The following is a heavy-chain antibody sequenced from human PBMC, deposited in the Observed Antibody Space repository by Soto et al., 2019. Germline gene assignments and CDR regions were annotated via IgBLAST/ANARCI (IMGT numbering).Heavy chain of an antibody. CDR1: GGSINSSSYF. CDR2: IYYSGST. D-gene: IGHD6-19*01. J-gene: IGHJ5*02. CDR3: ARHYSSGSRNWFDP. V-gene: IGHV4-39*01. Sequence: PSETMSLTCSVSGGSINSSSYFWGWVRQPPGKGLEWIRSIYYSGSTYYNPSLGSRVTISVDTSKNQFSLKLSSVTAADTAVFYCARHYSSGSRNWFDPWGQGTLVTVSS.